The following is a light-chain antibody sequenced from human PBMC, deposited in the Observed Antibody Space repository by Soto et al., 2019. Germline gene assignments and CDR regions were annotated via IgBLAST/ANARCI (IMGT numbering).Light chain of an antibody. CDR2: LGS. V-gene: IGKV2-28*01. J-gene: IGKJ1*01. Sequence: DIVKTQSPLSLPVTPGEPASISCRSSQSLLHSNGYNYLDWYLQKPGQSPQLLIYLGSNRASGVPDRFSGSGSGTDFTLKISRVEAVDVGVYYCMQALQTPRTFGQGTKVEIK. CDR1: QSLLHSNGYNY. CDR3: MQALQTPRT.